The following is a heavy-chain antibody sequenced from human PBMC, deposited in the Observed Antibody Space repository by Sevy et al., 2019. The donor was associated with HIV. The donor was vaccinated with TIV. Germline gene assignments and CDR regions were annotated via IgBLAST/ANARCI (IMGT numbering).Heavy chain of an antibody. CDR1: GGSFSTRSYY. Sequence: SETLSLTCTVSGGSFSTRSYYWSWIRQPAGKGLEWIGRIYTSGRTNYNPSLKSRVTISVDTSKNQFSLKLSSVTAADTAVYYCAREEEGTSYFDYWGQGTLVTVSS. CDR3: AREEEGTSYFDY. CDR2: IYTSGRT. J-gene: IGHJ4*02. V-gene: IGHV4-61*02. D-gene: IGHD3-10*01.